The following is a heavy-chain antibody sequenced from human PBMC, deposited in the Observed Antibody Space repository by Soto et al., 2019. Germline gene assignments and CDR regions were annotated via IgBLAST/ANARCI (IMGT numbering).Heavy chain of an antibody. CDR3: ARDKAYYDSSGYYYALSLFDY. Sequence: PGGSLRLSCAASGFTFSSYGMHWVRQAPGKGLEWVAVIWYDGSNEYYADSVKGRFTISRDNSKNTLYLQMNSLRAEDTAVYYCARDKAYYDSSGYYYALSLFDYWGQGTLVTVSS. J-gene: IGHJ4*02. D-gene: IGHD3-22*01. CDR1: GFTFSSYG. V-gene: IGHV3-33*01. CDR2: IWYDGSNE.